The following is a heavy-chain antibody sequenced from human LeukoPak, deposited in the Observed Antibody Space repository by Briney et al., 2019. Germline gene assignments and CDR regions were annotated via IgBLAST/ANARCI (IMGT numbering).Heavy chain of an antibody. J-gene: IGHJ3*02. CDR3: ARGSSYDSSGYYGRRPEAFDI. CDR1: GYTFTSYG. D-gene: IGHD3-22*01. V-gene: IGHV1-18*01. Sequence: ASVKVSCKASGYTFTSYGVSWVRQAPGQGLEWMGWISAYNGNTNYAQKLQGRVTMTTDTSTSTAYMELRSLRSDDTAVYYCARGSSYDSSGYYGRRPEAFDIWGQGTMVTVSS. CDR2: ISAYNGNT.